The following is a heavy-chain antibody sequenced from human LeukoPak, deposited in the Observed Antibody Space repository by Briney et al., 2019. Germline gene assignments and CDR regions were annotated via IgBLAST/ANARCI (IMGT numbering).Heavy chain of an antibody. Sequence: SETLSLTCTVSDYSISSGYYWGWIRQPPGKGLEWIGSIYHSGSTYYNPSLKSRVTISVDTSKNQFSLKLSSVTAADTAFYYCARYIVSYPHDAFDIWGQGTMVTVSS. J-gene: IGHJ3*02. CDR1: DYSISSGYY. CDR2: IYHSGST. V-gene: IGHV4-38-2*02. CDR3: ARYIVSYPHDAFDI. D-gene: IGHD1-26*01.